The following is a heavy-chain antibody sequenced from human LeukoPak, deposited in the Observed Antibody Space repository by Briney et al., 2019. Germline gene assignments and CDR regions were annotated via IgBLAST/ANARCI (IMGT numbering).Heavy chain of an antibody. V-gene: IGHV3-33*01. CDR1: GFIFSSYG. D-gene: IGHD2-15*01. CDR3: ARVPVVAATPLFHAWFDP. CDR2: IWYDGSNK. Sequence: GGSLRLSCAASGFIFSSYGMHWVRQAPGKGLEWVAVIWYDGSNKYYADSMKGRFTISRDNAKNSLYLQMNSLRAEDTAVYYCARVPVVAATPLFHAWFDPWGQGTLVTVSS. J-gene: IGHJ5*02.